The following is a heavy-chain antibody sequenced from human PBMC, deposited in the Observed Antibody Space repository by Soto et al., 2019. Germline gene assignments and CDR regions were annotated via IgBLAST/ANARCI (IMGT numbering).Heavy chain of an antibody. Sequence: GGSLRLSCAASGFTFSSYAMHWVRQAPGKGLEWVAVISYDGSNKYYADSVKGRFTISRDNSKNTLYLQMNSLRAEDTAVYHCARGDGHSYGTFFDYWGQGTLVTVSS. CDR3: ARGDGHSYGTFFDY. J-gene: IGHJ4*02. CDR1: GFTFSSYA. D-gene: IGHD5-18*01. CDR2: ISYDGSNK. V-gene: IGHV3-30-3*01.